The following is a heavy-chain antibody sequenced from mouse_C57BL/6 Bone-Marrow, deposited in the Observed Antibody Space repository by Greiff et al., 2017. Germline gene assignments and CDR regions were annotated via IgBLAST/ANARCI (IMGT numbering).Heavy chain of an antibody. D-gene: IGHD1-1*01. CDR1: GFTFSSYG. CDR2: ISSGGSYT. V-gene: IGHV5-6*01. Sequence: EVQGVEPGGDFVKPGGSLKLSCAASGFTFSSYGMSWVRQTPDKGLEWVATISSGGSYTYYPDSVKGRFTISRDNAKNTLYLQMSSMKSEDTAMDYCARHRYDYGSSDDYWGQGTTLTVSS. J-gene: IGHJ2*01. CDR3: ARHRYDYGSSDDY.